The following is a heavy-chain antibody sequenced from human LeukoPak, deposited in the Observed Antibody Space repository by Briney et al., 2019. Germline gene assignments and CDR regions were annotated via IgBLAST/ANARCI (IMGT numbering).Heavy chain of an antibody. CDR3: ARVVAVAGMGAHYYYYGMDV. D-gene: IGHD6-19*01. CDR2: ISYDGSNK. Sequence: GGSLRLSCAASGFTFSSYAMHWVRQAPGKGLEWVAVISYDGSNKYYADSVKGRFTISRDNSKNTLYLQMNSLRAEDTAVYYCARVVAVAGMGAHYYYYGMDVWGQGTTVTVSS. V-gene: IGHV3-30-3*01. CDR1: GFTFSSYA. J-gene: IGHJ6*02.